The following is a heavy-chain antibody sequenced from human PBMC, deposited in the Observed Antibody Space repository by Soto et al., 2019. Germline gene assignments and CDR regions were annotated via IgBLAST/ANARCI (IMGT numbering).Heavy chain of an antibody. V-gene: IGHV3-7*01. J-gene: IGHJ4*02. Sequence: EAQLVESGGGFVPPGGSLGLSCEVSGLNFRSYWMGWVRQAPGKGLQWVANINQDGSEVQYLDSVRGRFIISRDNARNSLYLQMNNVRDEDTALYYCTSDIGWNVLDYWGQGTLVTV. D-gene: IGHD1-1*01. CDR3: TSDIGWNVLDY. CDR2: INQDGSEV. CDR1: GLNFRSYW.